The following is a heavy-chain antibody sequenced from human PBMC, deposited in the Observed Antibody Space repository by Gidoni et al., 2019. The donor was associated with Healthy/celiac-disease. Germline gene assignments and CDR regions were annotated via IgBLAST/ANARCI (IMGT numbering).Heavy chain of an antibody. CDR1: GFPLRSYA. CDR3: ARDSLSLDLAGEYLQH. Sequence: QVQLVESGGGVVQPGRSLRLSCPASGFPLRSYAMHWVRKAPGQGLEWVAVISYDGSNKYYADSVKGRFTISRDNSKNTLYLQMNSLRAEDTAVYYCARDSLSLDLAGEYLQHWGQGTLVTVSS. D-gene: IGHD1-1*01. V-gene: IGHV3-30*04. J-gene: IGHJ1*01. CDR2: ISYDGSNK.